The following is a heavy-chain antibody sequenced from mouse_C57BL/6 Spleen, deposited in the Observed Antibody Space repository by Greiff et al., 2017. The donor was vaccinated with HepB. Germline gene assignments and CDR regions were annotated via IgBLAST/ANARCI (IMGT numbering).Heavy chain of an antibody. V-gene: IGHV1-50*01. J-gene: IGHJ2*01. CDR3: ARYYYGSGGEDY. D-gene: IGHD1-1*01. CDR1: GYTFTSYW. Sequence: VQLQQPGAELVKPGASVKLSCKASGYTFTSYWMQWVKLRPGQGLEWIGEIDPSDSYTNYNQKFKGKATLTVDTSSSTAYMQLSSLTSEDSAVYYCARYYYGSGGEDYWGQGTTLTVSS. CDR2: IDPSDSYT.